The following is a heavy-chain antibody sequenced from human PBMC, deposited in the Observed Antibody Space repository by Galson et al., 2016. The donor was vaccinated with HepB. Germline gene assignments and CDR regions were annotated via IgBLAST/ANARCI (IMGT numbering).Heavy chain of an antibody. D-gene: IGHD3-10*01. J-gene: IGHJ4*02. V-gene: IGHV4-39*07. CDR1: SGSISSSTYY. CDR3: ARDRSSGSGNFGY. CDR2: IFYSGIT. Sequence: CAVSSGSISSSTYYWGWIRQPPGKGLEWIGSIFYSGITYYNPSLTSRVTISVDTSKNQFSLKLSSVTAADTAVYYCARDRSSGSGNFGYWGQGTLVTVSS.